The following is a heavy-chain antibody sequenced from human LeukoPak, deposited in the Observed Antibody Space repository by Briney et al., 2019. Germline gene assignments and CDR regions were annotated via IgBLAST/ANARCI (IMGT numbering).Heavy chain of an antibody. J-gene: IGHJ4*02. V-gene: IGHV1-8*01. CDR2: MNPNSGNT. CDR1: GYTFTSYD. Sequence: ASVKVSCKASGYTFTSYDINWVRQATGQGLEWMGWMNPNSGNTGYAQKFQGRVTMTRNTSISTAYMELSSLRSEDTAVYFCARVFYHDSSPYFARSIPTTDYWGQGTLVTVSS. D-gene: IGHD3-22*01. CDR3: ARVFYHDSSPYFARSIPTTDY.